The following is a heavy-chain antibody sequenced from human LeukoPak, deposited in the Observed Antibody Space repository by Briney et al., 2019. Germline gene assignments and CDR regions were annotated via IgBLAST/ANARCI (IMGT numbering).Heavy chain of an antibody. V-gene: IGHV3-21*01. CDR3: ARHLQDSYGSFDY. CDR2: ISSSSSYI. D-gene: IGHD5-18*01. CDR1: GFTSSSYS. J-gene: IGHJ4*02. Sequence: GGSLRLSCAASGFTSSSYSMNWVRQAPGKGLEWVSSISSSSSYIYYADSVKGRFTISRDNAKNSLYLQMNSLRAEDTAVYYCARHLQDSYGSFDYWGQGTLVTVSS.